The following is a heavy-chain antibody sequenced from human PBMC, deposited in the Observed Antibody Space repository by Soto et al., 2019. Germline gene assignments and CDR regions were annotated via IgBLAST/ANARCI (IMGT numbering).Heavy chain of an antibody. Sequence: PGGSLRLSCAASEFTFSSHNMNWVRQAPGKGLEWVSSISSSGSYMDYADSVKGRFTISRDNAKNSLYLQMNSLRVEDTAVYYCARGFLSGDYRFDYWGQGTLVTVSS. V-gene: IGHV3-21*01. D-gene: IGHD2-21*02. CDR1: EFTFSSHN. CDR2: ISSSGSYM. J-gene: IGHJ4*02. CDR3: ARGFLSGDYRFDY.